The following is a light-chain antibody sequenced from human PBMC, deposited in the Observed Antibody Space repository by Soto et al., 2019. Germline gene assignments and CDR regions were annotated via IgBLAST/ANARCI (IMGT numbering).Light chain of an antibody. J-gene: IGKJ1*01. CDR3: QQYSNWPPWT. V-gene: IGKV3-15*01. CDR2: GGS. CDR1: HSISSN. Sequence: EIVMTQSPVTLSVSPGERATLSCRASHSISSNLAWYQQKPGQPPRLLIYGGSTRATGIPARFSGSGSGTDFTLTISSLQSEDFAVYYCQQYSNWPPWTFGQGTKVEFK.